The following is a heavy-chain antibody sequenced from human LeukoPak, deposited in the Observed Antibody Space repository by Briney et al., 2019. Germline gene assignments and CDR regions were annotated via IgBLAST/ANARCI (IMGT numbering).Heavy chain of an antibody. Sequence: SETLSLTCTVSGGSISSYYWSWIRQPPGKGLEWIGYIYYSGSTNYNPSLKSRVTISVDTSKNQFSLKLSSVTAADTAVYYCARDVTNCSSTSCFNDAFDIWGQGTMVTVSS. D-gene: IGHD2-2*01. V-gene: IGHV4-59*01. J-gene: IGHJ3*02. CDR3: ARDVTNCSSTSCFNDAFDI. CDR1: GGSISSYY. CDR2: IYYSGST.